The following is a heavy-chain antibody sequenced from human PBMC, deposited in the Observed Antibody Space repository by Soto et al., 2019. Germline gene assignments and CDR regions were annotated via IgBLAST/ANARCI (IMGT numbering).Heavy chain of an antibody. Sequence: SETLSLTCAVYGGSFSGYYWSWIRQPPGKGLEWIGEINHSGSTNYNPSLKSRVTISVDTSKNQFSLKLSSVTAADTAVYYCARGTNYYGSGSYYNNRPFDYWGQGTLVTVSS. V-gene: IGHV4-34*01. CDR1: GGSFSGYY. J-gene: IGHJ4*02. D-gene: IGHD3-10*01. CDR2: INHSGST. CDR3: ARGTNYYGSGSYYNNRPFDY.